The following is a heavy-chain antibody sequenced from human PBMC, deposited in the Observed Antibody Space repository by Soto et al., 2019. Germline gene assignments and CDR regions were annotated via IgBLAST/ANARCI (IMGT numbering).Heavy chain of an antibody. CDR3: ATGNKYSYGSGSYSNNWFDP. D-gene: IGHD3-10*01. CDR1: GGSFSGYY. CDR2: INHSGST. V-gene: IGHV4-34*01. J-gene: IGHJ5*02. Sequence: PSETLSLTCAVYGGSFSGYYWSWIRQPPGKGLEWIGEINHSGSTNYNPSLKSRVTISVDTSKNQFSLKLSSVTAADTAVYYCATGNKYSYGSGSYSNNWFDPWGQGTLVTVYS.